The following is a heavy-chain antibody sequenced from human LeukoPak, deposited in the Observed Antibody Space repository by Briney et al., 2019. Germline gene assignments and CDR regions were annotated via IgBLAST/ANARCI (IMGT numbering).Heavy chain of an antibody. V-gene: IGHV1-46*01. J-gene: IGHJ6*02. CDR3: ARAHIVLMVYAITSPYYGMDV. CDR1: GYTFTSYY. Sequence: GASVKVSCKASGYTFTSYYMHWVRQAPGQGLEWMGIINPSGGSTSYAQKFQGRVTMTRDTSTSTVYMEPSSLRSEDTAVYYCARAHIVLMVYAITSPYYGMDVWGQGTTVTVSS. CDR2: INPSGGST. D-gene: IGHD2-8*01.